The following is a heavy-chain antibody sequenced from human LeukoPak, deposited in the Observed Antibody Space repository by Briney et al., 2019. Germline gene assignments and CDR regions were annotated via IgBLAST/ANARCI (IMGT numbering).Heavy chain of an antibody. Sequence: GGSLRLSCAASGFTFTSYAMSWVRQAPGKGLEWVSAISGSGGSTYYADSVKGRFTISSDNSKNTLYLQMNSLRAEDTAVYYCATPPTVTRNYWGQGTLVTVSS. J-gene: IGHJ4*02. CDR2: ISGSGGST. CDR3: ATPPTVTRNY. CDR1: GFTFTSYA. D-gene: IGHD4-17*01. V-gene: IGHV3-23*01.